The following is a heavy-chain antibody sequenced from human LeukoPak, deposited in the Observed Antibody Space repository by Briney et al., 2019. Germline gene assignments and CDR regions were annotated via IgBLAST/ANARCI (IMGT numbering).Heavy chain of an antibody. J-gene: IGHJ3*02. Sequence: SETLSLTCTVSVDSISSYYWSWIRQPPGKGLEWIGYIYYCGSTNYNPSLKSRVTISVDTSKNQFSLKLSSVTATDTAVYYCARDTYSRLPWAFDIWGQGTMVTVSS. CDR1: VDSISSYY. D-gene: IGHD1-26*01. CDR3: ARDTYSRLPWAFDI. CDR2: IYYCGST. V-gene: IGHV4-59*01.